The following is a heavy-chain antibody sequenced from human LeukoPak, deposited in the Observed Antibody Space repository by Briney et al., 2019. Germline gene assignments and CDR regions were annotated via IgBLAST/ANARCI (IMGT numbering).Heavy chain of an antibody. CDR2: ISDSGDKT. J-gene: IGHJ2*01. CDR3: ARMPASRLAATGAWYFDL. V-gene: IGHV3-23*01. CDR1: GFAFRSYA. Sequence: GGSLRLSCAASGFAFRSYAMSWVRQAPGKGLEWVSLISDSGDKTYYADSVKGRFTISRDNSKNTLYLQMNSLRAEDTALYFCARMPASRLAATGAWYFDLWGRNTLVTVSS. D-gene: IGHD6-13*01.